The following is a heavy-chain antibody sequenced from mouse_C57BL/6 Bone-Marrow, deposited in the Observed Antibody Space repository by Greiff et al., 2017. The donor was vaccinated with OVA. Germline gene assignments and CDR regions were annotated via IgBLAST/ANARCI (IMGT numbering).Heavy chain of an antibody. Sequence: EVQLQQSGPVLVKPGASVKMSCKASGYTFTDYYMNWVKQSHGKSLEWIGVINPYNGGTSYNQKFKGKATLTVDKSSSTAYMELNSLTSEDSAVYDCARGILLRWEYYFDYWGQGTTLTVSS. CDR2: INPYNGGT. V-gene: IGHV1-19*01. D-gene: IGHD1-1*01. CDR1: GYTFTDYY. CDR3: ARGILLRWEYYFDY. J-gene: IGHJ2*01.